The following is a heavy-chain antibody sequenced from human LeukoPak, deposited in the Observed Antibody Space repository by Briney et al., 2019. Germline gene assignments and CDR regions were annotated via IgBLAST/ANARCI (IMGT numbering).Heavy chain of an antibody. CDR3: AREVPMIAVAGSAWFDP. V-gene: IGHV3-74*01. CDR1: GFTFSSYW. Sequence: GGSLRLSCAASGFTFSSYWMHWVRHAPGKGLVWVSRINSDGSSTSYADSVKGRFTISRDNAKNTLYLQMNSLRAEDTAVYYCAREVPMIAVAGSAWFDPWGQGTLVTGSS. D-gene: IGHD6-19*01. J-gene: IGHJ5*02. CDR2: INSDGSST.